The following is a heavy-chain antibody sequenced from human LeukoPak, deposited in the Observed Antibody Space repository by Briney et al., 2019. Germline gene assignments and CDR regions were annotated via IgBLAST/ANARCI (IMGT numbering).Heavy chain of an antibody. CDR2: INPNNGGT. D-gene: IGHD4-11*01. CDR3: ARGPPMTTNWFDP. Sequence: ASVKVSCKASGYTFTGYYLHWVRQAPGQGLEWMGRINPNNGGTNYAQRFQGRVTMTRDTPTSTAYMELSRLTSDDTAVYYCARGPPMTTNWFDPWGQGTLVTVSS. CDR1: GYTFTGYY. V-gene: IGHV1-2*02. J-gene: IGHJ5*02.